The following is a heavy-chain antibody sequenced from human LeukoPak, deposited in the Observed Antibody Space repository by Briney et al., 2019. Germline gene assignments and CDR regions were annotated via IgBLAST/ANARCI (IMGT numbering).Heavy chain of an antibody. D-gene: IGHD5-24*01. J-gene: IGHJ4*02. CDR1: GFPFSSYW. CDR2: IKQDGSKK. V-gene: IGHV3-7*04. CDR3: TRVGYIDEGIDY. Sequence: GGSLRVSCVASGFPFSSYWMTWVRQAPGKGLEWVANIKQDGSKKSYVDSVKGRFTISRDNAKNSLYLQMNSLRAEDTAIYYCTRVGYIDEGIDYWGQGTLVTVSS.